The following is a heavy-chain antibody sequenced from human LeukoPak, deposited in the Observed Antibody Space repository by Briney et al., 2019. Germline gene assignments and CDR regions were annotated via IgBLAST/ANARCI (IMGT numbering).Heavy chain of an antibody. V-gene: IGHV3-30*03. Sequence: PGGSLRPSCAASGFTFSSYGMHWVRQAPGKGLEWVAVISYDGSNKYYADSVKGRFTISRDNSKNTLYLQMNSLRAEDTAVYYCALLPQWDPIDYWGQGTLVTVSS. CDR2: ISYDGSNK. D-gene: IGHD1-26*01. J-gene: IGHJ4*02. CDR1: GFTFSSYG. CDR3: ALLPQWDPIDY.